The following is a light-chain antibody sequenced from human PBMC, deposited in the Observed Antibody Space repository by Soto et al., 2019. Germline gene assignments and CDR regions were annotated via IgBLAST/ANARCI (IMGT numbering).Light chain of an antibody. CDR1: SSNIGANS. CDR3: AAWDDSLNGVV. J-gene: IGLJ2*01. Sequence: QSAQTQPPSASGTPGQRVSISCSGRSSNIGANSVNWYQQIPGTAPKLLIYSTDRRPSGVPDRFSGSKSGTSASLAISGLQSEDEADYYCAAWDDSLNGVVFGGGTKLTVL. CDR2: STD. V-gene: IGLV1-44*01.